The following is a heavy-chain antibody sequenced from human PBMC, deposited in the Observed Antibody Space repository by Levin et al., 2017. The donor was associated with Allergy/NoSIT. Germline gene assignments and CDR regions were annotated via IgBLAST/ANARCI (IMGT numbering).Heavy chain of an antibody. D-gene: IGHD3-9*01. CDR1: GFTFSSYG. CDR2: ISYDGSNK. J-gene: IGHJ3*02. V-gene: IGHV3-30*18. Sequence: PGGSLILSCAASGFTFSSYGMHWVRQAPGKGLEWVAVISYDGSNKYYADSVKGRFTISRDNSKNTLYLQMNSLRAEDTAVYYCAKEYDILTGAFDIWGQGTMVTVSS. CDR3: AKEYDILTGAFDI.